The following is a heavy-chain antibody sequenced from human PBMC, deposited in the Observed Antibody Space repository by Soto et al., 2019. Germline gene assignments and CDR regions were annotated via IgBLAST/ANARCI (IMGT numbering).Heavy chain of an antibody. J-gene: IGHJ4*02. CDR3: ARKVGDAFDN. V-gene: IGHV4-59*01. CDR1: GGSISSYY. D-gene: IGHD1-26*01. Sequence: SETLSLTCTVSGGSISSYYWSWFRQPPGKGLEWIGYIYYSGSTNYNPSLKSRVTISVDTSKNQFSLKLTSVTAADTAVYYCARKVGDAFDNWGQGTLVTVSS. CDR2: IYYSGST.